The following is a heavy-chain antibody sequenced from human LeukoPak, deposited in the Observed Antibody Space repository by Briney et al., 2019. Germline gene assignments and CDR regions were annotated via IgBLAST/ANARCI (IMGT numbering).Heavy chain of an antibody. CDR3: AKGRDGYRGFDP. CDR2: IYSSGST. D-gene: IGHD5-24*01. J-gene: IGHJ5*02. CDR1: GGSISSGDYY. Sequence: SETLSLTCTVSGGSISSGDYYWSWIRQPPGKGLEWIGYIYSSGSTYYNPSLKSRVTISVDTSKNQFSLKLSSVTAADTAVYYCAKGRDGYRGFDPWGQGTLVTVSS. V-gene: IGHV4-30-4*01.